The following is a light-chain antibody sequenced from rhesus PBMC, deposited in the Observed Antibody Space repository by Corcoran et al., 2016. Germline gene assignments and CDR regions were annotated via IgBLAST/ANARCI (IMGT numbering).Light chain of an antibody. Sequence: QVILTQSPATLSLSPGDRATLSFRASQSVSSYLAWYQQKPGQAPRLLINCASSRATGNPDRLSGSGAGTDFTLTISSLEPEDVGVYHCYQHSSGYSFGQGTKVEIK. CDR2: CAS. J-gene: IGKJ2*01. CDR1: QSVSSY. V-gene: IGKV3-10*01. CDR3: YQHSSGYS.